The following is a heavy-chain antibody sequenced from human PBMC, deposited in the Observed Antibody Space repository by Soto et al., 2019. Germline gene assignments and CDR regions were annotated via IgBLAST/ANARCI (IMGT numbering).Heavy chain of an antibody. V-gene: IGHV4-38-2*01. J-gene: IGHJ5*02. CDR1: GYAISSGYY. CDR3: AISSIPQILSWFVP. D-gene: IGHD3-16*02. Sequence: PSKNLDIRCAVSGYAISSGYYWGWIRQPPGKGLEWIGSIYHSGSTYYNPSLKSRVTISVDTSKNQFSLKLSSVTAADTAVYYFAISSIPQILSWFVPWGQGTLVT. CDR2: IYHSGST.